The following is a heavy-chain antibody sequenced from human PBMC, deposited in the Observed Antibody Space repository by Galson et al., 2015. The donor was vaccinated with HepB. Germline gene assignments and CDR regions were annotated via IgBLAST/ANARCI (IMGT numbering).Heavy chain of an antibody. CDR1: GFTFSIYA. J-gene: IGHJ4*02. Sequence: SLRLSCAASGFTFSIYAMSWVRQAPGKGLEWVSGIVGSGGTTYYADSVEGRFTISRDNSKNTPYLQMNSLRAEDTAVYYCARSLSLVRFDYWGQGTLVTVSS. V-gene: IGHV3-23*01. CDR2: IVGSGGTT. CDR3: ARSLSLVRFDY. D-gene: IGHD1-26*01.